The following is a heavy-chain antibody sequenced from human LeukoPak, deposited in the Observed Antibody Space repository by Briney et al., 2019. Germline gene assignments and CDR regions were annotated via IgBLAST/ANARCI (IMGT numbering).Heavy chain of an antibody. V-gene: IGHV4-30-4*01. CDR2: IYDSGST. Sequence: SETLSLTCTVSGASIRSGDYYWSWIRQPPGKGLEWIGYIYDSGSTYYNPSLKSRITISVDTSENRFSLKLSSETATDTAVYYCARDCSGGSCYGAFDIWGQGTMVTVSS. D-gene: IGHD2-15*01. J-gene: IGHJ3*02. CDR1: GASIRSGDYY. CDR3: ARDCSGGSCYGAFDI.